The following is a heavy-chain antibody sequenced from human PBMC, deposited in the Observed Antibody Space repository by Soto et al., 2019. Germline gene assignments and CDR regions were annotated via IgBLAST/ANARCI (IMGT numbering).Heavy chain of an antibody. CDR2: IYTNGNT. V-gene: IGHV4-4*07. D-gene: IGHD5-12*01. Sequence: QVQLQESGPGLVKPSETLSLTCTVSGSSISSYYLSWIRQPAGKGLEWIGRIYTNGNTNYNPSLKSRLTMSVNTSKNQFSLKLRSVTAADTALYDCARDNIVSKGYGMDVWGQGTTVTVSS. CDR3: ARDNIVSKGYGMDV. CDR1: GSSISSYY. J-gene: IGHJ6*02.